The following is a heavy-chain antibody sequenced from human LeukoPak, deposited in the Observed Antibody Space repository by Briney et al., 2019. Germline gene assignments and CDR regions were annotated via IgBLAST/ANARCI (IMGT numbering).Heavy chain of an antibody. V-gene: IGHV3-49*04. J-gene: IGHJ4*02. CDR1: GFTFGDYA. D-gene: IGHD5-18*01. CDR3: TRRGYSYGYLPY. CDR2: IRNKAYGGTT. Sequence: GGSLRLSCTASGFTFGDYAMSWVRQAPGKGLEWVGFIRNKAYGGTTEYAASVKGRFTISRDDSKSIAYLQMNSLKTEDTAVYYCTRRGYSYGYLPYWGQGTLVTVSS.